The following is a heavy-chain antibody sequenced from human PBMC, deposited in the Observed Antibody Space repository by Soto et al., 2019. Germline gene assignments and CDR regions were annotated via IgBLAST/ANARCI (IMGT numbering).Heavy chain of an antibody. J-gene: IGHJ5*02. CDR2: INTDGSST. CDR3: ARGDSRSPLKWLDP. V-gene: IGHV3-74*01. Sequence: GGSLRLSCAASGFTFNNYWMHWVRQAPGKGLVWVSRINTDGSSTTYADSVKGRFTISRDNAKNTLYLQMNSLTAEDTAVYYCARGDSRSPLKWLDPWGQGIMVTVSS. CDR1: GFTFNNYW. D-gene: IGHD6-6*01.